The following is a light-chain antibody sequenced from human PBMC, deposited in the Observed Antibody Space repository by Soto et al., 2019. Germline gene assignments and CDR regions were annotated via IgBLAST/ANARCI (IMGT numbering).Light chain of an antibody. J-gene: IGKJ2*01. CDR3: QQRSNWPYT. Sequence: EIVLTQSPATLSLSPGERAILSCRASQSVGSSLAWYQQKPGQAPRLLIYDAFYRVAGIPARFSGSGSGTDFTLTISSLQPEDFAVYYCQQRSNWPYTFGQGTKLEIK. V-gene: IGKV3-11*01. CDR1: QSVGSS. CDR2: DAF.